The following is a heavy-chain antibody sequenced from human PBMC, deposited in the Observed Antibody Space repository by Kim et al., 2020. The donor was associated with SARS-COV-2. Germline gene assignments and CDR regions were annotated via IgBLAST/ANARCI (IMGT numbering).Heavy chain of an antibody. Sequence: GGSLRLSCAASGFTFSSYAMSWVRQAPGKGLEWVSAISGSGGSTYYADSVKGRFTISRDNSKNTLYLQMNSLRAEDTAVYYCAKDQEVVVGADRTFDYWGQGTLVTVSS. CDR2: ISGSGGST. CDR1: GFTFSSYA. J-gene: IGHJ4*02. D-gene: IGHD1-26*01. CDR3: AKDQEVVVGADRTFDY. V-gene: IGHV3-23*01.